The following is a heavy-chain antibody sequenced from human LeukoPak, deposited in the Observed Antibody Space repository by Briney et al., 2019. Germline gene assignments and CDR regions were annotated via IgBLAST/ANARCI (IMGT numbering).Heavy chain of an antibody. J-gene: IGHJ4*02. Sequence: ASVKVSCTASGYTFTGYYMHWVRQAPGQGLEWMGIINPSGGSTSYAQKFQGRVTMTRDTSTSTVYMELSSLRSEDTAVYYCARAKPKNMVRGLIMRRESRYYFDYWGQGTLVTVSS. D-gene: IGHD3-10*01. CDR3: ARAKPKNMVRGLIMRRESRYYFDY. CDR2: INPSGGST. CDR1: GYTFTGYY. V-gene: IGHV1-46*01.